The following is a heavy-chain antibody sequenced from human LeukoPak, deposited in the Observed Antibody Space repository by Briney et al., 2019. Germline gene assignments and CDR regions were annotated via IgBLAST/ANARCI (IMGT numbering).Heavy chain of an antibody. CDR2: ISWDGGST. CDR3: AKDDGGSGYDFYFDY. V-gene: IGHV3-43D*03. Sequence: GGSLRLSCAASGFTFDDYAMHWVRQAPGKGLEWVSLISWDGGSTYYADSVKGRFTISRDNSKNSLYLQMNSLRAEDTALYYCAKDDGGSGYDFYFDYWGQGTLVTVSS. J-gene: IGHJ4*02. D-gene: IGHD5-12*01. CDR1: GFTFDDYA.